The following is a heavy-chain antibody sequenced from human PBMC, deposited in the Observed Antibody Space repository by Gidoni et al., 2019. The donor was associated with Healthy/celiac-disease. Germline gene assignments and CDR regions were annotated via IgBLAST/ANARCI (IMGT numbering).Heavy chain of an antibody. CDR2: ISWNSGSI. CDR1: GFTFDDYA. CDR3: AKSQDMDV. Sequence: EVQLVESGRGLVQPGRSLRLSCAASGFTFDDYAMHWVRQAPGKGLEWVSGISWNSGSIGYADSVKGRFTISRDNAKNSLYLQMNSLRAEDTALYYCAKSQDMDVWGKGTTVTVSS. V-gene: IGHV3-9*01. J-gene: IGHJ6*03.